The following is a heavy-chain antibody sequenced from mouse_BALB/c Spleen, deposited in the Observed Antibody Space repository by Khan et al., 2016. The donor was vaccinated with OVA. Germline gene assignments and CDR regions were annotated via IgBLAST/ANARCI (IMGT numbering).Heavy chain of an antibody. CDR2: ISSAGDYT. J-gene: IGHJ3*01. D-gene: IGHD4-1*01. V-gene: IGHV5-6*01. CDR1: GFTFSSYS. CDR3: ARHLTGSFAY. Sequence: EVHLVESGGDLVKPGGSLKLSCAASGFTFSSYSMSWVRQTPDKRLEWVTTISSAGDYTYYPDSVKGRFTISRDNAKNTLYLQMSSLKSEDTAMYYCARHLTGSFAYWGQGTLVTVSA.